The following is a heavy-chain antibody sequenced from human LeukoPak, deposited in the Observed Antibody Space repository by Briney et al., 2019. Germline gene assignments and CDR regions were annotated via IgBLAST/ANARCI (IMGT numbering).Heavy chain of an antibody. D-gene: IGHD3-10*01. CDR3: ARGYGSGSYYNVYFDY. CDR1: GFTLSSYS. V-gene: IGHV3-21*01. Sequence: PGRSLRLSCTASGFTLSSYSMNWVRQAPGKGLEWVSSISSSSSYIYYADSVKGRFTISRDNAKNSLYLQMNSLRAEDTAVYYCARGYGSGSYYNVYFDYWGQGTLVTVSS. J-gene: IGHJ4*02. CDR2: ISSSSSYI.